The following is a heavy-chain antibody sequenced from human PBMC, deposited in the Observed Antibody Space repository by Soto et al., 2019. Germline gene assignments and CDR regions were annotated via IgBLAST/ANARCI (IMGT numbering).Heavy chain of an antibody. Sequence: QVQLVQSGAEVKKPGSSVKVSCKASGGTFSSYAIGWVRQAPGQGLEWMGGIIPIFGTANYAQKFQGRVTITADESTSTAYMELSRLRSEDTAVYYCAMGGDGYNTGSPAYFDYWGQGTLVTVSS. V-gene: IGHV1-69*12. D-gene: IGHD3-10*01. CDR1: GGTFSSYA. CDR2: IIPIFGTA. CDR3: AMGGDGYNTGSPAYFDY. J-gene: IGHJ4*02.